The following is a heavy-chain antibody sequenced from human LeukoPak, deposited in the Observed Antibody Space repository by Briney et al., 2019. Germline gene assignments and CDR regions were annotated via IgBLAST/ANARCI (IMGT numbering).Heavy chain of an antibody. CDR3: ASDGEYGTGSYYRGCFDY. CDR2: IHRRSEHR. Sequence: GASVKVSCKASGYSFTTFYIHWMRQAPGQGLEWMGRIHRRSEHRNYAYNFRGRVTRTRVSFNTTAYVYLGRLGSDDTAVYDWASDGEYGTGSYYRGCFDYWGQGILVTVSS. J-gene: IGHJ4*02. D-gene: IGHD3-10*01. CDR1: GYSFTTFY. V-gene: IGHV1-2*02.